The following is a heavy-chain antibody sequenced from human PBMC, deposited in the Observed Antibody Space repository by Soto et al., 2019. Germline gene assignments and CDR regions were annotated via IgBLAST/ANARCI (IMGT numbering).Heavy chain of an antibody. CDR3: AKLIASSVSGWDS. D-gene: IGHD6-19*01. J-gene: IGHJ4*02. CDR1: GFPFSSYA. Sequence: DVQLLESGGALVQPGESLRLSCAASGFPFSSYAMTWVRQAPGKGLEWVSGIANSGGTTFYADSVRGRFTISRDNSKNTLYLQLNNLRAEDTAIYYCAKLIASSVSGWDSWGQGTLVTVSS. CDR2: IANSGGTT. V-gene: IGHV3-23*01.